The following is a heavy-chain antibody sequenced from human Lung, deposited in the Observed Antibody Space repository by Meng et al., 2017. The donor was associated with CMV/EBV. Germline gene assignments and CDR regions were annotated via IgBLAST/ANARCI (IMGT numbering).Heavy chain of an antibody. D-gene: IGHD1-26*01. CDR1: GYTFTGYY. CDR2: INPNSGGT. V-gene: IGHV1-2*02. CDR3: ARDLTVIVGPVNDY. J-gene: IGHJ4*02. Sequence: ASGYTFTGYYMHWVRQAPGQGLEWMGWINPNSGGTNYAQKFQGRVTMTRDTSISTAHMELSRLRSDDTAVYYCARDLTVIVGPVNDYWGQGTLVTVSS.